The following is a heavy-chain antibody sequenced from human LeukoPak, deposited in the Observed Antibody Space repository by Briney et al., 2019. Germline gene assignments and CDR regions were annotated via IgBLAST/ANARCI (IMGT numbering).Heavy chain of an antibody. D-gene: IGHD1-1*01. CDR3: ARVSTVRSVDYYYYGMDV. Sequence: ASVKVSCKASGYTFTSYYMHWVRQAPGQGLEWMGGIIPIFGTANYAQKFQGRVTITADESTSTAYMELSSLRSEDTAVYYCARVSTVRSVDYYYYGMDVWGQGTTVTVSS. CDR1: GYTFTSYY. V-gene: IGHV1-69*13. J-gene: IGHJ6*02. CDR2: IIPIFGTA.